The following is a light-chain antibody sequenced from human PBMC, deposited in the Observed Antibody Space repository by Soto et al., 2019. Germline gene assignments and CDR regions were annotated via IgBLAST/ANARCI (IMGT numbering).Light chain of an antibody. CDR2: GAS. Sequence: EIVLTQSPGTLSLSPGERATLSCRASQSVSSSYLAWYQQKPGQAPRLLIYGASSRATGIPARFSGSGSRTDFTLTISRLEPEDFAVYFCQHYGNSPPFTFGQGTKVEIK. CDR3: QHYGNSPPFT. V-gene: IGKV3-20*01. J-gene: IGKJ2*01. CDR1: QSVSSSY.